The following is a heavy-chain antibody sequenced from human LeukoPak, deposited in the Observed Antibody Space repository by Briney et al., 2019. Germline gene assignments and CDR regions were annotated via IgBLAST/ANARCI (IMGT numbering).Heavy chain of an antibody. CDR3: ARDYGSGIYSFHFDY. V-gene: IGHV3-30-3*01. Sequence: GGSLRLSCGASGFTFSNFPIHWVRQAPGKGLGWVAVISPDGSNKYYADSVKGRFTISRDNSKNTLYLQMNSLRAEDTAVYYCARDYGSGIYSFHFDYWGQGTLVTVSS. CDR2: ISPDGSNK. J-gene: IGHJ4*02. CDR1: GFTFSNFP. D-gene: IGHD3-10*01.